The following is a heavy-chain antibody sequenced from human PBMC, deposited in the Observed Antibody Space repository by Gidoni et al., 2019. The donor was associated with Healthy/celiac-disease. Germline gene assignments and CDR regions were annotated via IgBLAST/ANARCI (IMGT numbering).Heavy chain of an antibody. V-gene: IGHV4-31*03. Sequence: QVQLQESGPGLVKPSQTLSLTCTVSGGSISSGGYYWSWIRQHPGKGLEWIGYIYYSGSTYYNPSRKSRVTISVDTSKNQFSLKLSSVTAADTAVYYCARANSPYYYDSSGYYGGWFDPWGQGTLVTVSS. CDR2: IYYSGST. J-gene: IGHJ5*02. CDR3: ARANSPYYYDSSGYYGGWFDP. CDR1: GGSISSGGYY. D-gene: IGHD3-22*01.